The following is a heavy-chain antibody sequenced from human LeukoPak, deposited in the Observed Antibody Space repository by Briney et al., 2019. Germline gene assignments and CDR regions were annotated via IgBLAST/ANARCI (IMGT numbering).Heavy chain of an antibody. CDR2: VDPGDGET. J-gene: IGHJ4*02. CDR3: ARDLRLYCSSTSCPSSPYYFDY. CDR1: GYTFTDYY. D-gene: IGHD2-2*01. Sequence: ASVKISCKVSGYTFTDYYMHWVQQAPGKGLEWMGLVDPGDGETIYAEKFQGRVTITADTSTSTAYMELRSLRSDDTAVYYCARDLRLYCSSTSCPSSPYYFDYWGQGTLVTVSS. V-gene: IGHV1-69-2*01.